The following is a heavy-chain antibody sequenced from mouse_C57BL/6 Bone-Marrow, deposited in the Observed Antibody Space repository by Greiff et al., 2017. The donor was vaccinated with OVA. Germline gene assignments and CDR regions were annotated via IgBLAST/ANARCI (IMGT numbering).Heavy chain of an antibody. Sequence: QVQLQQSGAELVRPGASVTLSCTASGYTFTDYEMHWVKQTPVHGLEWIGAIDPETGGSASNQKFKGKALLTADKSSSTAYMELRSLTSEDSAVYYCTRGYSNYYAMDYWGQGTSVTVSS. J-gene: IGHJ4*01. CDR2: IDPETGGS. CDR1: GYTFTDYE. D-gene: IGHD2-5*01. V-gene: IGHV1-15*01. CDR3: TRGYSNYYAMDY.